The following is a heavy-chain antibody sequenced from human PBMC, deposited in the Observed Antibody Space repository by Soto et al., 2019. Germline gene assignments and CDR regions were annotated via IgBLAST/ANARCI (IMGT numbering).Heavy chain of an antibody. Sequence: ASVKVSCKVSGYTLTELSMHWVRQAPGKGLEWMGGFDPEDGETIYAQKFQGRVTMTEDTSTDTAYMELSSLRSEDTAVYYCATITYYYGSGSYYNWRFFDYWGQGTLVTVSS. V-gene: IGHV1-24*01. CDR1: GYTLTELS. CDR2: FDPEDGET. J-gene: IGHJ4*02. CDR3: ATITYYYGSGSYYNWRFFDY. D-gene: IGHD3-10*01.